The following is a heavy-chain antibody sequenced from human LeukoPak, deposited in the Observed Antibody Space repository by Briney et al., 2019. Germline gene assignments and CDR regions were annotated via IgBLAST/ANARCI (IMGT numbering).Heavy chain of an antibody. D-gene: IGHD3-10*01. V-gene: IGHV4-34*01. CDR2: INHSGST. CDR1: GGSFSGYY. Sequence: SETLSLTCAVSGGSFSGYYWSWIRQPPRKGLEWIGEINHSGSTNYNPSLKSRVTISVDTSKNQFSLKLSSVTAADTAVYYCARVGITMVRGVIHNYYYYYMDVWGKGTTVTVSS. J-gene: IGHJ6*03. CDR3: ARVGITMVRGVIHNYYYYYMDV.